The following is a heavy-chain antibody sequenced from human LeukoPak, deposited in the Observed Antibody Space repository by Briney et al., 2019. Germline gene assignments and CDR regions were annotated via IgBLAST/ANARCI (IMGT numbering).Heavy chain of an antibody. CDR2: INHSGST. J-gene: IGHJ4*02. V-gene: IGHV4-34*01. CDR1: GGSFSGYY. CDR3: ARLGGSGWSYFDY. D-gene: IGHD6-19*01. Sequence: PSETLSLTCAVYGGSFSGYYWSWIRQPPGKGLEWIGEINHSGSTNYNPSLKSRVTISVDTSKNQFSLKLSSVTAADTAVYYCARLGGSGWSYFDYWGQGTPVTVSS.